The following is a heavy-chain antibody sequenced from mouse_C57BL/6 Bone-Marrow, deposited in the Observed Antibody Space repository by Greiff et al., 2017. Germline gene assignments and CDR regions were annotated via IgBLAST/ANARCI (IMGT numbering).Heavy chain of an antibody. CDR1: GYTFTSYW. D-gene: IGHD2-2*01. V-gene: IGHV1-64*01. CDR2: IHPNSGST. J-gene: IGHJ3*01. CDR3: ARGSMVTRAWFAY. Sequence: VQLKQPGAELVKPGASVKLSCKASGYTFTSYWMHWVKQRPGQGLEWIGMIHPNSGSTNYNEKFKSKATLTVDKSSSTAYMQLSSLTSEDSAVYYCARGSMVTRAWFAYWGQGTLVTVSA.